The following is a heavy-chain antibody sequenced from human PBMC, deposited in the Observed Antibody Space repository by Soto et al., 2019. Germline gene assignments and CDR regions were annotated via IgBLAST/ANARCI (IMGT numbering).Heavy chain of an antibody. CDR1: GFTLSDYY. J-gene: IGHJ4*02. CDR2: VAGNGGRT. Sequence: GGSLRLSCAASGFTLSDYYMSWFRQAPGKGLEWVSTVAGNGGRTSYTDSVKGRFTISRDNSKNTLYVQMNSLRGDDTALYYCAKRSTASGDCFDFWGQGTLVTVSS. D-gene: IGHD4-17*01. CDR3: AKRSTASGDCFDF. V-gene: IGHV3-23*01.